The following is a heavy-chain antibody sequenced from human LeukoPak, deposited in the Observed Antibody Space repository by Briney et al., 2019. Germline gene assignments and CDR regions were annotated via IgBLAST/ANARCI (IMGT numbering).Heavy chain of an antibody. CDR3: AKRGVVIRVILVGFHKEAYYFDS. D-gene: IGHD3-22*01. CDR2: ISDDGSNK. J-gene: IGHJ4*02. Sequence: GGSLRLSCAASGLTFSSYAMHWVRQAPGKGLEWLAVISDDGSNKYYADSVKGRFTISRDNSKNTLYLQMNSLRVEDTAVYFCAKRGVVIRVILVGFHKEAYYFDSWGQGALVAVSS. CDR1: GLTFSSYA. V-gene: IGHV3-30*07.